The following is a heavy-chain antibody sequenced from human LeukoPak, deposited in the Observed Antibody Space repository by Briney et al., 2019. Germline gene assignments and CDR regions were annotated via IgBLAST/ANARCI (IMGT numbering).Heavy chain of an antibody. V-gene: IGHV5-51*01. D-gene: IGHD3-22*01. CDR3: ARGRPYYYDSSGQLLDY. J-gene: IGHJ4*02. CDR2: IYPGDSDT. CDR1: GYSFTSYW. Sequence: GESLKISCKGSGYSFTSYWIGWVRQMPGKGLEWMGIIYPGDSDTRYSPSFQGQVTISADKSISTAYLQWSSLKASDTAMYYCARGRPYYYDSSGQLLDYWGQGTLVTVSS.